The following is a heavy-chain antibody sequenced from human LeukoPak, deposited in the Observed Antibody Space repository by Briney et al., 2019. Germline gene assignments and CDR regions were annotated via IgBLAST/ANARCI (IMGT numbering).Heavy chain of an antibody. Sequence: GRSLRLSCEASGFTFDDYAMHWVRQAPGKGLEWVSRISWNSGTIDYADSVKGRFTISRDNAKNSLYLQMNSLRTEDTALYYCAKEGINGTPYFDYWGQGTLVTVSS. D-gene: IGHD1-7*01. CDR3: AKEGINGTPYFDY. V-gene: IGHV3-9*01. J-gene: IGHJ4*02. CDR1: GFTFDDYA. CDR2: ISWNSGTI.